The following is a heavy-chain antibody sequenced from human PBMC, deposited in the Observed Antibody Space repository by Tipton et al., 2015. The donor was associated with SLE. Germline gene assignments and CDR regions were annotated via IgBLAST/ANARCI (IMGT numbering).Heavy chain of an antibody. V-gene: IGHV4-39*07. CDR2: IYYSGST. D-gene: IGHD6-19*01. CDR1: GGSISDKSYY. J-gene: IGHJ4*02. Sequence: TLSLTCTVSGGSISDKSYYWGWLRPPPGKDLEWIGSIYYSGSTYSNPSLKSRVTISIDTSKNQFSLKLSSMTAADTAVYYCARHERWPHFDYWGQGTLVTVSS. CDR3: ARHERWPHFDY.